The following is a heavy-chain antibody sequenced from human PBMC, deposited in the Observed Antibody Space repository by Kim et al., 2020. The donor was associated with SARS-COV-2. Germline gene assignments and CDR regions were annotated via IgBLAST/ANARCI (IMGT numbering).Heavy chain of an antibody. Sequence: GGSLRLSCVASGFTFSTSPMGWVRQAPGKGLEWVSRISWDGTRTYYADSVKGRVTMSSDKYKNMLYLHMNSLRVEDTAVYYCAKGVINRGFDYWGQGSQV. J-gene: IGHJ4*02. CDR2: ISWDGTRT. D-gene: IGHD2-21*01. CDR1: GFTFSTSP. CDR3: AKGVINRGFDY. V-gene: IGHV3-23*01.